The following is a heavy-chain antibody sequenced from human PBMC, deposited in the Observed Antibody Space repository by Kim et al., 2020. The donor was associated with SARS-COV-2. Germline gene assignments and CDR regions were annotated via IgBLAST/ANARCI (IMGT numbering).Heavy chain of an antibody. D-gene: IGHD6-19*01. J-gene: IGHJ6*02. Sequence: SETLSLTCTVSGGSISSGSYYWNWIRQPAGKGLEWIGHIYTSGSTNYNPSLKSRVTISVDTSKNQFSLRLSSVTAADTAVYYCARFTTTVAASQYSYGVDVWGQGATVTVSS. CDR3: ARFTTTVAASQYSYGVDV. CDR1: GGSISSGSYY. V-gene: IGHV4-61*09. CDR2: IYTSGST.